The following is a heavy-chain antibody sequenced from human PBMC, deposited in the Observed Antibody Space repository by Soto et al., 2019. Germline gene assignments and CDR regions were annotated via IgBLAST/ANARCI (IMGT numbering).Heavy chain of an antibody. Sequence: GSLRLSCAASGFTFDDYTMHWVRQAPGKGLEWVSLISWDGGSTYYADSVKGRFTISRDNSKNSLYLQMNSLRTEDTALYYCARESGLRFLEWLYYMDVWGKGTTVTVSS. V-gene: IGHV3-43*01. D-gene: IGHD3-3*01. CDR3: ARESGLRFLEWLYYMDV. CDR1: GFTFDDYT. CDR2: ISWDGGST. J-gene: IGHJ6*03.